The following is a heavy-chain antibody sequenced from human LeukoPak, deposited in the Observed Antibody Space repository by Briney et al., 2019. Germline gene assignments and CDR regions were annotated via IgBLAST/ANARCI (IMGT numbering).Heavy chain of an antibody. CDR3: ARVVGGGRWFDP. D-gene: IGHD3-16*01. Sequence: PGGSLRLSCAASGFTFSDHSMNWARQAPGKGLEWVSYISSRSTAIYYADSVKGRLTISRDNVKNSLYLQMNSLRDEDTAVYYCARVVGGGRWFDPWGQGTLVTVSP. CDR1: GFTFSDHS. CDR2: ISSRSTAI. V-gene: IGHV3-48*02. J-gene: IGHJ5*02.